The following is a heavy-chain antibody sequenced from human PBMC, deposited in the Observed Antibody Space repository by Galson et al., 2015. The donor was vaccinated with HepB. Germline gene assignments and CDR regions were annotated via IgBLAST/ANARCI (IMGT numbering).Heavy chain of an antibody. D-gene: IGHD3-22*01. CDR3: ARRPYYYDSSGYRLDY. V-gene: IGHV4-61*02. CDR1: GGSISSGSYY. CDR2: IYTSGST. J-gene: IGHJ4*02. Sequence: TLSLTCTVSGGSISSGSYYWSWIRQPAGKGLEWIGRIYTSGSTNYNPSLKSRVTISVDTSKNQFSLKLSSVTAADTAVYYCARRPYYYDSSGYRLDYWGQGTLVTVSS.